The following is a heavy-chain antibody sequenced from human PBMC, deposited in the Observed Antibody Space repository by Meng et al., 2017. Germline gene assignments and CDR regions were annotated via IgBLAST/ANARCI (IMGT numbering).Heavy chain of an antibody. CDR2: IIPILGIA. CDR3: ARGYYYDSSGYYYVY. D-gene: IGHD3-22*01. V-gene: IGHV1-69*02. J-gene: IGHJ4*02. Sequence: QVEVVQSGAEVKKPGSSVKVSCKASGGTFSSYTISWVRQAPGQGLEWMGRIIPILGIANYAQKFQGRVTITADKSTSTAYMELSSLKSEDTAVYYCARGYYYDSSGYYYVYWGQGTLVTVSS. CDR1: GGTFSSYT.